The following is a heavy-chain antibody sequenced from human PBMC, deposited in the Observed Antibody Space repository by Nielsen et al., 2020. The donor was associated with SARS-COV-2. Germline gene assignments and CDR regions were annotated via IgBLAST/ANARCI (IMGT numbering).Heavy chain of an antibody. Sequence: ETLSLTCTVSGGSISSYYWSWIRQPPGKGLEWIGYIYYSGSTNYNPSLKSRVTISVDTSKNQFSLKLSSVTAADTAVYYCARDVTMVRGWFDPWGQVTLVTVSS. V-gene: IGHV4-59*01. CDR1: GGSISSYY. D-gene: IGHD3-10*01. CDR3: ARDVTMVRGWFDP. J-gene: IGHJ5*02. CDR2: IYYSGST.